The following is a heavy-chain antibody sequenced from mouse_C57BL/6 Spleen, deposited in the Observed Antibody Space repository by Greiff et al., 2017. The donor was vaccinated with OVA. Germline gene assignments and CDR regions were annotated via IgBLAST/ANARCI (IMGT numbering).Heavy chain of an antibody. Sequence: VQLQQSGAELVKPGASVKISCKASGYAFSSYWMNWVKQRPGKGLEWIGQIYPGDGDTNYNGKFKGKATLTADKSSSTAYMQLSSLTSEDSAVYFCATDYSNTPWFAYWGQGTLVTVSA. CDR3: ATDYSNTPWFAY. J-gene: IGHJ3*01. V-gene: IGHV1-80*01. CDR1: GYAFSSYW. D-gene: IGHD2-5*01. CDR2: IYPGDGDT.